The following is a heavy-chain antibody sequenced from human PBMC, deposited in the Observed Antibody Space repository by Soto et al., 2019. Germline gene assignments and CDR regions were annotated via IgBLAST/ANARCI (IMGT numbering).Heavy chain of an antibody. Sequence: ASVKVSCKASGYTFTSYGISWVRQAPGQGLEWMGWISAYNGNTNYAQKLQGRVTMTTDTSTSTAYMELRSLRSDDTAVYYCAAPAGSSGWSTFDYWGQGTLVTVSS. CDR1: GYTFTSYG. V-gene: IGHV1-18*01. CDR2: ISAYNGNT. J-gene: IGHJ4*02. CDR3: AAPAGSSGWSTFDY. D-gene: IGHD6-19*01.